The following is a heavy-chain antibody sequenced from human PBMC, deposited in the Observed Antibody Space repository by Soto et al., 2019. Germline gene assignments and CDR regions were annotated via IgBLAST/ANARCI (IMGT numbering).Heavy chain of an antibody. CDR3: AREGANCSGDSCYSWGVFDF. Sequence: SETLSLTCSVSSGSVSSCTYSWSWIRQPPGKRLEWIGNIYYSGSTNYNPSLKSRVTISVDTSKNQFSLKLSSVTAADTAVYYCAREGANCSGDSCYSWGVFDFWGQGTMVTVS. J-gene: IGHJ3*01. CDR1: SGSVSSCTYS. V-gene: IGHV4-61*01. CDR2: IYYSGST. D-gene: IGHD2-15*01.